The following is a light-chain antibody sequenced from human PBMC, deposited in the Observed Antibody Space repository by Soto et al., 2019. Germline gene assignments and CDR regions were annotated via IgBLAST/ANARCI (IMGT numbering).Light chain of an antibody. Sequence: EIVLTQSPDTLSLSQGERATLPCRASQPVRNNYLACYQQKPARAPRLVLYAASSRAAGSPPTFFGSSGSADYFPLISSIEHADYVVYYYQQRSNWRPVTFGEGTKLDNK. CDR1: QPVRNNY. CDR2: AAS. CDR3: QQRSNWRPVT. J-gene: IGKJ4*01. V-gene: IGKV3D-20*02.